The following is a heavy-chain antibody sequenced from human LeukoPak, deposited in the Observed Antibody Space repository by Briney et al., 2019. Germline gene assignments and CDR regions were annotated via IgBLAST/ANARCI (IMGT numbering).Heavy chain of an antibody. CDR1: GFIFCSYA. D-gene: IGHD5-12*01. CDR3: ARGRYSGYDSGYFDY. Sequence: PGGSLRLSCGASGFIFCSYALHWVRQAPGKGLEGVAAISYDGGNTYYADSVKGRFTISRDNSKNTLYLQMESLRAEDTAVYYCARGRYSGYDSGYFDYWGQGTLVTVSS. V-gene: IGHV3-30*04. CDR2: ISYDGGNT. J-gene: IGHJ4*02.